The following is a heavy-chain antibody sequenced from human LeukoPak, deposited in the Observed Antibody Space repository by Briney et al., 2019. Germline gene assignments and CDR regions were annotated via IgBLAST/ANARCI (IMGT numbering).Heavy chain of an antibody. CDR3: ARDQTMVRGAEHGYYYYMDV. Sequence: PGGSLRLSCAASGFTFDDYGMSWVRQAPGKGLEWVSGINWNGGSTGYADSVKGRFTISRDNAKNSLYLQMNSLRAEDTAVYYCARDQTMVRGAEHGYYYYMDVWGKGTTVTVSS. D-gene: IGHD3-10*01. CDR1: GFTFDDYG. V-gene: IGHV3-20*04. J-gene: IGHJ6*03. CDR2: INWNGGST.